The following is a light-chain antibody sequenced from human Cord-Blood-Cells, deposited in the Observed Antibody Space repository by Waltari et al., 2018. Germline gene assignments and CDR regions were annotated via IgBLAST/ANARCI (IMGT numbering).Light chain of an antibody. CDR3: NSRDSSGNHYV. V-gene: IGLV3-19*01. Sequence: SSELTQDPAVSVALGQTVRITCQGDSLRSYYASWYQQKPGQAPVLVIYGKNNRPSGIPDRCSGSSSGTTASLTITGAQAEDEADYYCNSRDSSGNHYVFGTGTKVTVL. J-gene: IGLJ1*01. CDR1: SLRSYY. CDR2: GKN.